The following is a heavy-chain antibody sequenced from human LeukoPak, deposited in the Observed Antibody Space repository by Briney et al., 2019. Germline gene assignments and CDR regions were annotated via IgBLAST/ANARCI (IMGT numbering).Heavy chain of an antibody. CDR1: GGSISSNNW. CDR3: ARVNINNWHSCDY. V-gene: IGHV4-4*02. J-gene: IGHJ4*02. Sequence: SETLSLTCAVSGGSISSNNWGGWVRQPPRTGLEWIGEIYHSGSPNYNPSLKSRVTISVDKSRNHFSLNLSSVTAADTAVYYCARVNINNWHSCDYWGQGTLVTVSS. CDR2: IYHSGSP. D-gene: IGHD1-1*01.